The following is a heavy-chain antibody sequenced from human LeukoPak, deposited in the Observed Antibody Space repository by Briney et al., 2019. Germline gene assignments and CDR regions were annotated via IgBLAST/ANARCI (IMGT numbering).Heavy chain of an antibody. V-gene: IGHV4-30-4*08. J-gene: IGHJ4*02. CDR1: GGSISSGDYY. Sequence: SQTLSLTCTVSGGSISSGDYYWSWIRQPPGKGLEGIGYIYYSGSPYYNPSLKSRVTISVDTSKNQFSLKLSSVTAADTAVYYCAREVLEVGALSSFDYWGQGTLVTVSS. D-gene: IGHD3-10*01. CDR2: IYYSGSP. CDR3: AREVLEVGALSSFDY.